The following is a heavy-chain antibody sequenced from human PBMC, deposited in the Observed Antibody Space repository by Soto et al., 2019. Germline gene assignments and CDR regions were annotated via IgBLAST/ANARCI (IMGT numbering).Heavy chain of an antibody. Sequence: EVQLVESGGGLVQPGGSLRLSCAASGFTFSSYSMNWVRQAPGKGLEWVSYISSSSSTIYYADSVKGRFTISRDNAKNSLYLQMNSLRDEDTAVYYCARGSPKYCTNGVCQFDYWGQGTLVTVSS. J-gene: IGHJ4*02. CDR2: ISSSSSTI. D-gene: IGHD2-8*01. CDR1: GFTFSSYS. V-gene: IGHV3-48*02. CDR3: ARGSPKYCTNGVCQFDY.